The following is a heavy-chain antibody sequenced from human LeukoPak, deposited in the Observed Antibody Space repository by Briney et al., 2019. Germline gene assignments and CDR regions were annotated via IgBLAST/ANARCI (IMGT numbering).Heavy chain of an antibody. V-gene: IGHV3-48*03. J-gene: IGHJ4*02. Sequence: PGGSLRLSCAASGFTFSSYEMNWVRQAPGKGLEWVSYISSSGSTIYYADSVKGRFTISRDNAKNSLYLQMNSLRAEDTAVYYCARDEYYYGSGSMDYWSQGTLVTVSS. CDR3: ARDEYYYGSGSMDY. CDR2: ISSSGSTI. D-gene: IGHD3-10*01. CDR1: GFTFSSYE.